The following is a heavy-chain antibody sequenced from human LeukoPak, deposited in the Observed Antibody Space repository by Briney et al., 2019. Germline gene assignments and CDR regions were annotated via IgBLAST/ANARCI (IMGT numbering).Heavy chain of an antibody. CDR3: ARGGTGSNYRGDWFDP. V-gene: IGHV3-13*01. Sequence: GGSLRLSCAASGFTFSSYDMHWVRQATGKGLEWVSAIGTAGDTYYPGSVKGRFTISRENAKNSLYLQMNSLRAGDTAVYYCARGGTGSNYRGDWFDPWGQGTLVTVSS. CDR1: GFTFSSYD. J-gene: IGHJ5*02. CDR2: IGTAGDT. D-gene: IGHD4-11*01.